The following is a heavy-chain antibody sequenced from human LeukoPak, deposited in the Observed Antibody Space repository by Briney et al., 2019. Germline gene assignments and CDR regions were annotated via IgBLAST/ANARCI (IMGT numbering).Heavy chain of an antibody. J-gene: IGHJ6*02. V-gene: IGHV4-4*07. CDR2: IYTRGST. CDR1: GGSISSYY. D-gene: IGHD6-13*01. CDR3: ARVGYGPFPFYYYGMDV. Sequence: PSETLSLTCTVSGGSISSYYWSWIRQPAGKGLEWIGRIYTRGSTNYNPSLKSRVTMSVDTSKNQFSLKLSSVTAADTAVYYCARVGYGPFPFYYYGMDVWGQGTTVTVSS.